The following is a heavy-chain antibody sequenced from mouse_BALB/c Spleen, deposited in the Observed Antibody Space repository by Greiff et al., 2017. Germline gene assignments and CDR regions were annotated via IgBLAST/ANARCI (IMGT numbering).Heavy chain of an antibody. D-gene: IGHD3-2*01. CDR1: GYTFTSYT. J-gene: IGHJ4*01. CDR3: ARDSSGYVGAMDY. Sequence: VHLVESGAELARPGASVKMSCKASGYTFTSYTMHWVKQRPGQGLEWIGYINPSSGYTNYNQKFKDKATLTADKSSSTAYMQLSSLTSEDSAVYYCARDSSGYVGAMDYWGQGTSVTVSS. CDR2: INPSSGYT. V-gene: IGHV1-4*01.